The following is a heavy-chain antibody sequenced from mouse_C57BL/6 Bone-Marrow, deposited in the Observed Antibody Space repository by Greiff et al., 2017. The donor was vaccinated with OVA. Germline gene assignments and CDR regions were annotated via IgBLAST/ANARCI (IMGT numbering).Heavy chain of an antibody. CDR2: IDPENGDT. CDR1: GFNIKDDY. D-gene: IGHD2-2*01. Sequence: VHVKQSGAELVRPGASVKLSCTASGFNIKDDYMHWVKQRPEQGLEWIGWIDPENGDTEYASKFQGKATITADTSSNTAYLQLSSLTSEDTAVYYWTTYGYDGGWYFDVWGTGTTVTVSS. CDR3: TTYGYDGGWYFDV. V-gene: IGHV14-4*01. J-gene: IGHJ1*03.